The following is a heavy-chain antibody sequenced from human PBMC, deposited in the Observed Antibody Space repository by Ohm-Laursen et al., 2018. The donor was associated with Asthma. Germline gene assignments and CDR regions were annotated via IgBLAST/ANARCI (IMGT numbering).Heavy chain of an antibody. Sequence: SVKVSCKSLGGTLGTSVIGWVRQAPGQGLEWLGGINSVFGTSTYAQKFHDRFTITADESTSTVYMTLSSLTSEDTAVCYCARKAGSCITSNCYSLDFWGQGTLVTVSS. J-gene: IGHJ4*02. D-gene: IGHD2-15*01. CDR2: INSVFGTS. CDR3: ARKAGSCITSNCYSLDF. CDR1: GGTLGTSV. V-gene: IGHV1-69*13.